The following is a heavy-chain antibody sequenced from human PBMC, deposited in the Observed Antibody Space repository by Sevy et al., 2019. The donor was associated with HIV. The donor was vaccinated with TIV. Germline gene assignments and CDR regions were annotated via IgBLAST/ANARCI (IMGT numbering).Heavy chain of an antibody. CDR2: IKSKADGGTP. V-gene: IGHV3-15*01. CDR3: GYSEYGYYYDY. Sequence: GGSLRLSCGASGFIFSNAWMSWVRQAPGKGLEWVGRIKSKADGGTPDYAAPVKGTFTISRDDSINTLYLQMNSLRIDDTAVYYCGYSEYGYYYDYWGQGTLVTVSS. CDR1: GFIFSNAW. J-gene: IGHJ4*02. D-gene: IGHD1-26*01.